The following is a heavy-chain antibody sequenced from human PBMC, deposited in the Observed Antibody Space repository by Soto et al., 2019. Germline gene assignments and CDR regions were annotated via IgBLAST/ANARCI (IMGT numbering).Heavy chain of an antibody. CDR3: ARGRALLLWFGEYNWFDP. D-gene: IGHD3-10*01. V-gene: IGHV3-21*01. Sequence: GGSLRLSCAASGFTFSSYSMNWVRQAPGKGLEWVSSISSSSSYIYYADSVKGRFTISRDNAKNSLYLQMNSLRAEDTAVYYCARGRALLLWFGEYNWFDPWGQGTLVTVSS. CDR2: ISSSSSYI. CDR1: GFTFSSYS. J-gene: IGHJ5*02.